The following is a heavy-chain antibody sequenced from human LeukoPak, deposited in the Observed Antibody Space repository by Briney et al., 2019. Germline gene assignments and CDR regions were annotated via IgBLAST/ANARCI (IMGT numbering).Heavy chain of an antibody. CDR1: GGTFSSYA. V-gene: IGHV1-69*13. Sequence: ASVKVSCKASGGTFSSYAISWVRQAPGQGLEWMGGIIPIFGTANYAQKFQGRVTITADESTSTAYMELSSLRSEDTAMYYCATNYEILSGYPKNYYFHIWGQGTMVTVSS. CDR3: ATNYEILSGYPKNYYFHI. CDR2: IIPIFGTA. D-gene: IGHD3-9*01. J-gene: IGHJ3*02.